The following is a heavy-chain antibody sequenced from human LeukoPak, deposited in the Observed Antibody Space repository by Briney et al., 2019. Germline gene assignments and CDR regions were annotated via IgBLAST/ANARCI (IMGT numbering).Heavy chain of an antibody. V-gene: IGHV4-34*01. CDR1: GGSFSGYY. Sequence: SETLSLTCAVYGGSFSGYYWSWIRQPPGKGLEWIGEINHSGSTNYNPSLRSRVTISVDTSKNQFSLKLSSVTAADTAVYYCARGSSGSYFSWFDPWGQGTLVTVSS. J-gene: IGHJ5*02. CDR2: INHSGST. D-gene: IGHD1-26*01. CDR3: ARGSSGSYFSWFDP.